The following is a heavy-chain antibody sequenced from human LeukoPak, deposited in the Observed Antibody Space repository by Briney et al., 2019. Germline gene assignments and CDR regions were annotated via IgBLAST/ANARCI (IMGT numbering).Heavy chain of an antibody. CDR2: ISSSGSTI. V-gene: IGHV3-48*03. J-gene: IGHJ6*03. CDR3: AKEAGRYFDWLTQTTKYNYCMDV. D-gene: IGHD3-9*01. Sequence: PGGSLRLSCAASGFTFSSYEMNWVRQAPGKGLEWVSYISSSGSTIYYADSVKGRFTISRDKSKNTLSLQMNSLRTEDTAVYYCAKEAGRYFDWLTQTTKYNYCMDVWGKGTTVTVSS. CDR1: GFTFSSYE.